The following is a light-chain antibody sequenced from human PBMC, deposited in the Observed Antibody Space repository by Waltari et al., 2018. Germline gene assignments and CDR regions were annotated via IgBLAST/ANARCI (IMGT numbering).Light chain of an antibody. CDR3: HQYGSFPAT. V-gene: IGKV3-20*01. CDR1: QSVTSSF. J-gene: IGKJ4*01. CDR2: AGS. Sequence: EIVLTQSPGTLSLSPGERVTLSCRASQSVTSSFLVWYQQKPGQAPRLLIYAGSTRATGIPARFIGSGSATDFTLTISRLEPEDFAVYYCHQYGSFPATFGGGTKVEIK.